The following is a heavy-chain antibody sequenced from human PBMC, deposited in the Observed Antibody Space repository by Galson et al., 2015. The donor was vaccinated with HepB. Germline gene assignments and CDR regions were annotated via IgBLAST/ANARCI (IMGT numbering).Heavy chain of an antibody. D-gene: IGHD2-21*02. V-gene: IGHV3-53*01. CDR3: AGGHTVGYFWTAH. CDR1: GFTVSRNY. J-gene: IGHJ4*02. Sequence: SLRLSCAASGFTVSRNYMSWVRQAPGKGLEWVSLIYRDGTTYYADSVQGRFTISRDNSKNTLYLQMDSLRAEDTAVYFCAGGHTVGYFWTAHWGQGTLVTVSS. CDR2: IYRDGTT.